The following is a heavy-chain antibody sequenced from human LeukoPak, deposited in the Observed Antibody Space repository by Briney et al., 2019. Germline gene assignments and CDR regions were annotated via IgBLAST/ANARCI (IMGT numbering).Heavy chain of an antibody. CDR1: GGSISSGGYS. V-gene: IGHV4-31*03. CDR3: ARGPTTVDTFDI. Sequence: SQTLSLTCTGSGGSISSGGYSWSWIRQHPGQGLEWIGYIYHNGGTYYNPSLKSRVTISEDTSKNQFSLRLSSVTAADTAVYYCARGPTTVDTFDIWGQGTVVTVSS. D-gene: IGHD4-23*01. J-gene: IGHJ3*02. CDR2: IYHNGGT.